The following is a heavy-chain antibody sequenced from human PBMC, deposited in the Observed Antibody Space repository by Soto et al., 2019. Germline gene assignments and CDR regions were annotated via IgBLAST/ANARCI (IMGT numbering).Heavy chain of an antibody. CDR2: INHSGST. Sequence: PSETLSLTCAVYGGSFSGYYWSWLRQPPGKGLEWIGEINHSGSTNYNPSLKSRVTISVDTSKNQFSLKLSSVTAADTAVYYCARERTYSSGWYDYWGQGTLVTVSS. V-gene: IGHV4-34*01. CDR3: ARERTYSSGWYDY. D-gene: IGHD6-19*01. J-gene: IGHJ4*02. CDR1: GGSFSGYY.